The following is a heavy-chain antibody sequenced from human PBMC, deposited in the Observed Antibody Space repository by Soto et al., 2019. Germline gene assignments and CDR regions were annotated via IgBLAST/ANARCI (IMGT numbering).Heavy chain of an antibody. CDR1: GYTFTSCY. D-gene: IGHD6-13*01. Sequence: ASVKVSCKASGYTFTSCYMNWVRQAPGQGLEWIGIINPSGGSISDAQKFQGRVTMTRDTSTSTVYMELSSLKSEDTAVYYCARDNEGIAAPGGLQHWG. J-gene: IGHJ1*01. V-gene: IGHV1-46*01. CDR3: ARDNEGIAAPGGLQH. CDR2: INPSGGSI.